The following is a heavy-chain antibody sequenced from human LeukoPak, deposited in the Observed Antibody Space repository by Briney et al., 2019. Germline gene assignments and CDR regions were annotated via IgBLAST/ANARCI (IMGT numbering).Heavy chain of an antibody. V-gene: IGHV4-59*01. CDR1: VGSISSYY. CDR3: ARVTLCGGSCYLPDY. Sequence: SETLSLTCTVSVGSISSYYWNWIRQPPGKGLEWIGYIYYSGNTNYNPSLKSRVTISVDTSKNQFSLKLSSVTAADTAVYYCARVTLCGGSCYLPDYWGQGTLVTVSS. D-gene: IGHD2-15*01. J-gene: IGHJ4*02. CDR2: IYYSGNT.